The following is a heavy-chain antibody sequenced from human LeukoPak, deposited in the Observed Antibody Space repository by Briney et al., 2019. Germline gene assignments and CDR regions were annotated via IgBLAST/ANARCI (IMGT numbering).Heavy chain of an antibody. D-gene: IGHD6-19*01. J-gene: IGHJ4*02. Sequence: SETLSLTCTVSGGSIGSNYWTLIRQPPGKGLEYIGYGYYTGATNYNPSLKSRVTISVDTSKNQFSLKMTSVTAADTAVYFCAKYGNSGWVIDNWGQGTLVTVS. V-gene: IGHV4-59*08. CDR2: GYYTGAT. CDR1: GGSIGSNY. CDR3: AKYGNSGWVIDN.